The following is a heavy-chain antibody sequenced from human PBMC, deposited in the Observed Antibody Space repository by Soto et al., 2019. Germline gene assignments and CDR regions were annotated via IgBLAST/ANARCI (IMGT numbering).Heavy chain of an antibody. CDR1: GFTFDDYG. V-gene: IGHV3-20*01. Sequence: EVQLVESGGGVVRPGGSLRLSCAASGFTFDDYGMSWVRQAPGKGLEWVSGINWNGGSTGYADSVKGRFTISRDNAKNSLYLQMNSLRAEDTALYHCARDSRPVMVRGVRSAFDIWGQGTMVTVSS. D-gene: IGHD3-10*01. CDR2: INWNGGST. J-gene: IGHJ3*02. CDR3: ARDSRPVMVRGVRSAFDI.